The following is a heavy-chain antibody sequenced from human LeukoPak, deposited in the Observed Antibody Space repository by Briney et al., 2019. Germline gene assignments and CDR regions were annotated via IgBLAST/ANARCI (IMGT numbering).Heavy chain of an antibody. J-gene: IGHJ4*02. V-gene: IGHV3-23*01. Sequence: PGGSLRLSCVASGFTFSTHAMSWVRQAPGKGLEWVSAISGSGGSTYYADSVKGRFTISRDNSKNTLYLQMNSLRAEDTAVYYCAKSDVLRFLEKFDYWGQGTLVTVSS. CDR1: GFTFSTHA. CDR2: ISGSGGST. D-gene: IGHD3-3*01. CDR3: AKSDVLRFLEKFDY.